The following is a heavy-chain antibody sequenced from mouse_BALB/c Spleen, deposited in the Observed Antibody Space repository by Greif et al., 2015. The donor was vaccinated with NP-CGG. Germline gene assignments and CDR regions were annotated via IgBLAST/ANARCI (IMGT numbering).Heavy chain of an antibody. J-gene: IGHJ3*01. CDR1: GYTFTSYW. D-gene: IGHD1-1*01. V-gene: IGHV1-69*02. Sequence: VQLQQSGAELVKPGAPVKLSCKASGYTFTSYWMNWVKQRPGRGLEWIGRIDPSDSETHYNQKFKDKATLTVDKSSSTAYIQLSSLTSEDSAVYYCAREFHYGSSHAYWGQGTLVTVSA. CDR2: IDPSDSET. CDR3: AREFHYGSSHAY.